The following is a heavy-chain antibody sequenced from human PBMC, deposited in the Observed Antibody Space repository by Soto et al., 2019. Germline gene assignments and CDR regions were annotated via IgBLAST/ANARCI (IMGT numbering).Heavy chain of an antibody. V-gene: IGHV3-33*01. Sequence: QVQLVESGGGVVQPGRSLRLSCAASGFTFSSYGMHWVRQAPGKGLEWVAVIWYDGSNKYYADSVKVRFTISRDNSKNTLYLQMNSLRAEDTAVYYCAREISDYDYYYMDVWGKGTTVTVSS. CDR1: GFTFSSYG. J-gene: IGHJ6*03. CDR3: AREISDYDYYYMDV. CDR2: IWYDGSNK.